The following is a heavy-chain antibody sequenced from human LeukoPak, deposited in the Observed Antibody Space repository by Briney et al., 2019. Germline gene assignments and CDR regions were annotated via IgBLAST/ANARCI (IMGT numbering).Heavy chain of an antibody. CDR1: GFTFSIYA. D-gene: IGHD6-6*01. V-gene: IGHV3-23*01. J-gene: IGHJ4*02. CDR3: TRTIAARCFDY. CDR2: ISSGGRT. Sequence: GGSLRLSCAASGFTFSIYAMTWVRHTPGKGLEWVSTISSGGRTYYADSVKGRFTISRDNSKNTLYLQMNSLRAEDTAVYYCTRTIAARCFDYWGQGTLVTVSS.